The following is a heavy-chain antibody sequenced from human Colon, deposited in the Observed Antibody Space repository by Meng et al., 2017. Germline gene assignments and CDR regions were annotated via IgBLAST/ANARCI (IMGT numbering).Heavy chain of an antibody. Sequence: VQLQESGPRLVKPSGTLSLTCAVSGDSIRSSNWWSWVRQSPGRGLEWIGEIYHSGSTNYNPSLKNRVTMTVDNSKNQFSLTLYSVTAADTAVYYCVRHGGYYQDFWGQGTLVTVSS. V-gene: IGHV4-4*02. CDR2: IYHSGST. D-gene: IGHD4-23*01. J-gene: IGHJ4*02. CDR1: GDSIRSSNW. CDR3: VRHGGYYQDF.